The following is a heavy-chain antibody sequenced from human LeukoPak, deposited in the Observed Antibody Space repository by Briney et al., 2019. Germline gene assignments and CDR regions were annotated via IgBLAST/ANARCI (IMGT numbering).Heavy chain of an antibody. D-gene: IGHD3-10*01. Sequence: SETLSLTCTVSGGSISSYYWSWIRQPPGKGLEWIGYIYYSGSTNYNPSLKSRVTISVDTSKNQFSLKLSSVTAADTAVYYCAREAYRYYGSGSYYSGHRKNYYYYYYMDVWGKGTTVTVSS. CDR3: AREAYRYYGSGSYYSGHRKNYYYYYYMDV. V-gene: IGHV4-4*08. CDR2: IYYSGST. CDR1: GGSISSYY. J-gene: IGHJ6*03.